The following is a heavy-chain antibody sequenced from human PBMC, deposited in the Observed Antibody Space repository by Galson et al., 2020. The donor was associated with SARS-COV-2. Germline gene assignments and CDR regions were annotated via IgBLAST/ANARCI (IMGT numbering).Heavy chain of an antibody. V-gene: IGHV3-30*03. J-gene: IGHJ6*02. CDR2: ISYDGSNK. CDR3: AREGPLGENYYYYGMDV. CDR1: GFTFSSYG. Sequence: GESLKISCAASGFTFSSYGMHWVRQAPGKGLEWVAVISYDGSNKYYADPVKGRFTISRDNSKNTLYLQMNSLRAEDTAVYYCAREGPLGENYYYYGMDVWGQGTTVTVSS. D-gene: IGHD3-10*01.